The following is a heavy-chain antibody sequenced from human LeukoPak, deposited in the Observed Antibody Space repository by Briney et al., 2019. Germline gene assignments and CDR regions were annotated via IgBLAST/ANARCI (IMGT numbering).Heavy chain of an antibody. Sequence: SETLYLTCAVYGGSFSGYYWSWIRQPPGKGLEWIGEINHSGSTNYNPSLKSRVTISVDTSKNQFSLKLSSVTAADTAVYYCARGPVVVPAAMRVRWFDPWGQGTLVTVSS. CDR1: GGSFSGYY. V-gene: IGHV4-34*01. CDR2: INHSGST. D-gene: IGHD2-2*01. CDR3: ARGPVVVPAAMRVRWFDP. J-gene: IGHJ5*02.